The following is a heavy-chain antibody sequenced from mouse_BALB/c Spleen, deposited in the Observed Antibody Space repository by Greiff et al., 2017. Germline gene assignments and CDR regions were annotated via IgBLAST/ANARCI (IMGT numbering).Heavy chain of an antibody. CDR2: IDPENGNT. V-gene: IGHV14-1*02. CDR3: ARLGRVFAY. D-gene: IGHD4-1*01. J-gene: IGHJ3*01. CDR1: GFNIKDYY. Sequence: EVQLQQSGAELVRPGALVKLSCKASGFNIKDYYMHWVKQRPEQGLEWIGWIDPENGNTIYDPKFQGKASITADTSSNTAYLQLSSLTSEDTAVYYCARLGRVFAYWGQGTLVTVSA.